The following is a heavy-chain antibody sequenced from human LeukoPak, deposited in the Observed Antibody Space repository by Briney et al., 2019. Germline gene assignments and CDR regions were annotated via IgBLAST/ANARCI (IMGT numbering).Heavy chain of an antibody. Sequence: ASVKVSCKVSGYTLTELSMHWVRQAPGKGLEWMGGFDPGDGETIYAQKFQGRVTMTEDTSTDTAYMELSSLRSEDTAVYYCATAGRYSSGWDQIDYWGQGTLVTVSS. CDR1: GYTLTELS. CDR3: ATAGRYSSGWDQIDY. CDR2: FDPGDGET. J-gene: IGHJ4*02. V-gene: IGHV1-24*01. D-gene: IGHD6-19*01.